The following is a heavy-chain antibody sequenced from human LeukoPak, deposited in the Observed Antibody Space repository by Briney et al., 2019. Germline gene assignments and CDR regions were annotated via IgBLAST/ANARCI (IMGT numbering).Heavy chain of an antibody. CDR2: LWKDGSNN. CDR1: GFTFRNYG. J-gene: IGHJ3*02. CDR3: AKEYEIFVGAFDI. D-gene: IGHD3-9*01. Sequence: GGSLRLSCVASGFTFRNYGMHWVRQAPGKGLEWVAVLWKDGSNNFYADSVKGRFRFSRDNSKDMLYLQMSSLRAEDTAVYYCAKEYEIFVGAFDIWGQGTMVTVSS. V-gene: IGHV3-33*06.